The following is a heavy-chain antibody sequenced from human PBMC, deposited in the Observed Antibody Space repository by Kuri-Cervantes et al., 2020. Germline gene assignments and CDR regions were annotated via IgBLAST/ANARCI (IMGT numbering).Heavy chain of an antibody. V-gene: IGHV3-23*01. J-gene: IGHJ6*03. Sequence: GGSLRLSCAASGFTFSSYAMSWVRQAPGKGLEWVSSVTGSGGSTYYADSVKGRFTISRDNSKNTLYLQMNSLRAEDTAVFYCAKSPYYYYHYMDVWGKGTTVTVSS. CDR3: AKSPYYYYHYMDV. CDR2: VTGSGGST. CDR1: GFTFSSYA.